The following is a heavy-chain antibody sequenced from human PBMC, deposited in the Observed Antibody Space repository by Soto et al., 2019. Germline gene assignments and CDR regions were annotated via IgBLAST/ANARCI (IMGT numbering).Heavy chain of an antibody. Sequence: ASVKVSCQASGYTFSRYGFSWVGQAPGQGLEWMGWISAYNGNTNYAQKLQGRVTMTTDTSTSTAYMELRSLRSDDTAVYYCARDLGRVVVVITEADYFDYWGQGTLVTVPQ. J-gene: IGHJ4*02. V-gene: IGHV1-18*01. D-gene: IGHD3-22*01. CDR1: GYTFSRYG. CDR3: ARDLGRVVVVITEADYFDY. CDR2: ISAYNGNT.